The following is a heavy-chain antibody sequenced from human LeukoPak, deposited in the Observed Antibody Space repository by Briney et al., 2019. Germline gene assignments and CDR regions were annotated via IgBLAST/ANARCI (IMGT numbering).Heavy chain of an antibody. Sequence: SETLSLTCSVSGGSISNYYWSWIRQTPVKGLEWIGYIYSTGITNYNPSLQSRVTMSVDTSKDQFSLRLSSVTAADTALYYCARVGYSSGWTETYFDFWGQGMLVSVS. J-gene: IGHJ4*02. V-gene: IGHV4-59*01. CDR1: GGSISNYY. CDR2: IYSTGIT. CDR3: ARVGYSSGWTETYFDF. D-gene: IGHD6-19*01.